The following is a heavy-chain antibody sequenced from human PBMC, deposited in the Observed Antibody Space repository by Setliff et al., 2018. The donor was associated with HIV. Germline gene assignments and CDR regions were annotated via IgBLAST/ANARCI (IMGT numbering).Heavy chain of an antibody. CDR3: ARDALFCDGGRCSAFNWLDS. J-gene: IGHJ5*01. CDR1: GFTVDSKY. D-gene: IGHD2-15*01. CDR2: ISYDETTK. V-gene: IGHV3-30-3*01. Sequence: GGSLRLSCAASGFTVDSKYMSWVRQAPGKGLEWVAIISYDETTKLYADSVKGRFTISRDNSKDTVFLQLSSLTVDDTGVYYCARDALFCDGGRCSAFNWLDSWGQGTLVTVSS.